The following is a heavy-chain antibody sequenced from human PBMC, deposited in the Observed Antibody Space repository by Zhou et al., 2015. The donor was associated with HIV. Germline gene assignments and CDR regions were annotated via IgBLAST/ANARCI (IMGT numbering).Heavy chain of an antibody. Sequence: EVQLVESGGGLVQPGGSLRLFCAASGFTFSSYWMHWVRQAPGKGLVWVSRINSDGSSTTYADSVKGRFTISRDNAKNTLYLQMNSLRAEDTAVYYCARELSITMIRGRYGMDVWGQGTTVTVSS. CDR2: INSDGSST. D-gene: IGHD3-10*01. CDR1: GFTFSSYW. CDR3: ARELSITMIRGRYGMDV. J-gene: IGHJ6*02. V-gene: IGHV3-74*01.